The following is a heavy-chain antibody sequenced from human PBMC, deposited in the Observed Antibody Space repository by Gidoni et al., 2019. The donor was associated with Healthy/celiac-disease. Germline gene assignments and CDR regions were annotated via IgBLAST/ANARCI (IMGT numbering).Heavy chain of an antibody. CDR1: ESTFSSYA. Sequence: QVQLVESGGGVVQPGRSLSLSCAASESTFSSYAMHWVRQAPGKGLGWVAVISYDGSNKYYADSVKGRFNISRDNSKNTLYLQMNSLRAEDTAVYYCVWDSGYDVFDYWGQGTLVTVSS. V-gene: IGHV3-30-3*01. D-gene: IGHD5-12*01. J-gene: IGHJ4*02. CDR3: VWDSGYDVFDY. CDR2: ISYDGSNK.